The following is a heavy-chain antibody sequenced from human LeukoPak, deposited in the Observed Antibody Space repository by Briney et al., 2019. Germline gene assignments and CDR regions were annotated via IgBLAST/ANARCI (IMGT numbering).Heavy chain of an antibody. V-gene: IGHV3-43*02. Sequence: GGSLRLSCAASGFTFDDYAMHWVRQAPGKGLEWVSLISGDGGSTYYADSVKGRFTISRDNSKNSLYLQMNSLRTEDTALYYCAKDMVETYYYDSSGYHLDYWGQGTLVTVSS. CDR1: GFTFDDYA. CDR2: ISGDGGST. D-gene: IGHD3-22*01. J-gene: IGHJ4*02. CDR3: AKDMVETYYYDSSGYHLDY.